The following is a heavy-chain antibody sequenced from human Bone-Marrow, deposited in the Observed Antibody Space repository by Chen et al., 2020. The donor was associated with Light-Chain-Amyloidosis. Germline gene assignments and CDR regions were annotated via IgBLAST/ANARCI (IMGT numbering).Heavy chain of an antibody. CDR1: GYTFPNYW. Sequence: EVQLEQSGPEVKKPGESLKISCKGSGYTFPNYWIGWVRQMPGQGLEWMGVIYPDDSDASYSPSFECQVTISADKSITTAYLQWRSLKASDTAMYYCARRRDGYNFDYWGQGTLVTVSS. CDR3: ARRRDGYNFDY. D-gene: IGHD5-12*01. CDR2: IYPDDSDA. J-gene: IGHJ4*02. V-gene: IGHV5-51*01.